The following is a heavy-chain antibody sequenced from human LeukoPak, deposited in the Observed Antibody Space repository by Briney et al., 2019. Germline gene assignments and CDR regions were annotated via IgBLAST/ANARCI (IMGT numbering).Heavy chain of an antibody. CDR1: GFTFSSYS. J-gene: IGHJ6*02. CDR3: ARKMGCTNGVCLDGMDV. Sequence: PGGSLRLSCAASGFTFSSYSMNWVRQAPGKGREWVSSISSSSSYIYYADSVKGRFTISRDNAKNSLYLQMHSLRAEDTAVYYCARKMGCTNGVCLDGMDVWGQGTTVTVSS. D-gene: IGHD2-8*01. V-gene: IGHV3-21*01. CDR2: ISSSSSYI.